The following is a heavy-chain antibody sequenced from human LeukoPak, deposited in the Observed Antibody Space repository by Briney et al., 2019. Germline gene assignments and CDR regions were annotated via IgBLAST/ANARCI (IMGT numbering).Heavy chain of an antibody. D-gene: IGHD3-10*01. V-gene: IGHV1-69*06. CDR2: IIPIFGTA. Sequence: SVKVSCKASGGTFSSYAISWVRQAPGQGLEWMGGIIPIFGTANYAQKFQGRVTITADKSTSTAYMELSSLRSEDTAVYYCASNMVRGVIYYYYYYYMDVWGKGTTVTVSS. CDR1: GGTFSSYA. J-gene: IGHJ6*03. CDR3: ASNMVRGVIYYYYYYYMDV.